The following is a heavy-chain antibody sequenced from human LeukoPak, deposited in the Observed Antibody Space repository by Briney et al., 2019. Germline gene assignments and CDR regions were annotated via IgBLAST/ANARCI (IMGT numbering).Heavy chain of an antibody. D-gene: IGHD5-12*01. CDR3: ARISGSGYGNFDY. CDR1: GFTFSSYS. V-gene: IGHV3-48*04. J-gene: IGHJ4*02. Sequence: PGRSLRLSCAASGFTFSSYSMNWVRQAPGKGLEWVSYISSSSSTIYYADSVKGRFTISRDNANNSLYLQMNSLRAEDTSVYYCARISGSGYGNFDYWGQGTLVTVSS. CDR2: ISSSSSTI.